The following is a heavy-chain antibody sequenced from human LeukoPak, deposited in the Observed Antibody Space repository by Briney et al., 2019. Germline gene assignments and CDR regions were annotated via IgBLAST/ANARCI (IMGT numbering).Heavy chain of an antibody. V-gene: IGHV4-59*01. CDR3: ARGTVSMYYMDV. J-gene: IGHJ6*03. Sequence: SETLSLTCTVSGGSISSYYWSWIRQPPGKGLEWIGYIYYSGSTNYNPSLKSRVTISIDTSKNQVSLKLSSVTAADTAVYYCARGTVSMYYMDVWGKGTTVTISS. D-gene: IGHD5/OR15-5a*01. CDR1: GGSISSYY. CDR2: IYYSGST.